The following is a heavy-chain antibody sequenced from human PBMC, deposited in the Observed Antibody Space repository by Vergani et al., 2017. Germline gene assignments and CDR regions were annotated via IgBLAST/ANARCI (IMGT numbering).Heavy chain of an antibody. D-gene: IGHD2-2*01. J-gene: IGHJ6*03. V-gene: IGHV3-30-3*01. CDR1: GFTFSSYA. Sequence: QVQLVESGGGVVQPGRSLRLSCAASGFTFSSYAMHWVRQAPGKGLEWVAVISYDGSNKYYADSVKGRFTISRDNSRNTLYLQMNSLRAEDTAVYYCARAGCSSTSCLYYMDVWGKGTTVTVSS. CDR3: ARAGCSSTSCLYYMDV. CDR2: ISYDGSNK.